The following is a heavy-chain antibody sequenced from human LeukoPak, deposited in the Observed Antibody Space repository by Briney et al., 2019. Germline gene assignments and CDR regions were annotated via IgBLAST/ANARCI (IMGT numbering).Heavy chain of an antibody. CDR1: GLTFSNAW. J-gene: IGHJ4*02. CDR3: TTGYYDILTGYFSFDY. Sequence: GGSLRLSCAASGLTFSNAWMSWVRQAPGKGLEWVGRIKTKTDGGTTDYAAPVKGRFTISRDDSKNTLYLQMNSLKTEDTAVYFCTTGYYDILTGYFSFDYWGQGTLVTVSS. CDR2: IKTKTDGGTT. V-gene: IGHV3-15*01. D-gene: IGHD3-9*01.